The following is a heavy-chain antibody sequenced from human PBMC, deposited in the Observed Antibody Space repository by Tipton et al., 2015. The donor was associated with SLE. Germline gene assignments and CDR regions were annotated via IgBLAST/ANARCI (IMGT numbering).Heavy chain of an antibody. J-gene: IGHJ6*02. CDR2: INSDGSYT. D-gene: IGHD6-6*01. CDR1: GFTFSSYW. V-gene: IGHV3-74*01. Sequence: SLRLSCVASGFTFSSYWMHWVRQAPGKGLVWVSRINSDGSYTTYADSVKGRFTISRDNAKNTLYLQMNSLRAEDTAVYYCARNSISYDMDVWGQGTTVTVSS. CDR3: ARNSISYDMDV.